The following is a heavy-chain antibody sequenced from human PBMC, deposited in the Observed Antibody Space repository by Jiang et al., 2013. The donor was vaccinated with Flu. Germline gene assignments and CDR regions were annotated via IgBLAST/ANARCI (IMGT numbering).Heavy chain of an antibody. CDR1: GGTFSSYA. CDR2: IIPIFGIA. V-gene: IGHV1-69*01. Sequence: SGAEVKKPGSSVKVSCKASGGTFSSYAISWVRQAPGQGLEWMGGIIPIFGIANYAQKFQGRVTITADESTSTAYMELSSLRSEDTAVYYCAREGTYYYDSSGYYSFDYWGQGTLVTVSS. D-gene: IGHD3-22*01. J-gene: IGHJ4*02. CDR3: AREGTYYYDSSGYYSFDY.